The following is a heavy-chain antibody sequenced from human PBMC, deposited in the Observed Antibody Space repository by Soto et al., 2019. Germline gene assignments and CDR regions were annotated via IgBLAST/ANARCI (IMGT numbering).Heavy chain of an antibody. CDR2: IYHSGST. Sequence: QVQLQDSGPRLVKPSETLSLTCNVSGGSINDYYWNWIRQTPGKGLEWIGFIYHSGSTNYNPALESRLSRSVDTSSNQFSLKLRSVTAVDTAVYFCAIGLSGYSYVSALFWGQGILVTVSS. CDR1: GGSINDYY. D-gene: IGHD5-12*01. V-gene: IGHV4-59*01. J-gene: IGHJ4*02. CDR3: AIGLSGYSYVSALF.